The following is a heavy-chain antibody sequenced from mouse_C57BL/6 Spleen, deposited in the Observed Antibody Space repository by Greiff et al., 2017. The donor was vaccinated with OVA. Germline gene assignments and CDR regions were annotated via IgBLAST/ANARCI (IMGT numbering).Heavy chain of an antibody. CDR2: ISSGSSTL. CDR3: AREGYDSYYGFDY. CDR1: GFTFSDYG. V-gene: IGHV5-17*01. Sequence: EVKLMESGGGLVKPGGSLKLSCAASGFTFSDYGMHWVRQAPEKGLEWVAYISSGSSTLYYADTVKGRFTISRDNSKNTLFLQMTSLRSEDTAMYYCAREGYDSYYGFDYWGQGTTLTVSS. D-gene: IGHD2-3*01. J-gene: IGHJ2*01.